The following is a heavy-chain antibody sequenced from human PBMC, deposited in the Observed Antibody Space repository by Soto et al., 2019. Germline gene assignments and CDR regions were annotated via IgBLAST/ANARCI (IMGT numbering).Heavy chain of an antibody. CDR3: AQEREQLVGYYGMDG. V-gene: IGHV3-30*18. Sequence: ESGGGVVQPGRSLRLSCAASGFTFSSYGMHWVRQAPGKGLEWVAVISYDGSNKYYADSVKGRFTISRDNSKNTLYLQRNRLRAEDTGVYYRAQEREQLVGYYGMDGLGQGTTVTVSS. D-gene: IGHD6-6*01. J-gene: IGHJ6*02. CDR1: GFTFSSYG. CDR2: ISYDGSNK.